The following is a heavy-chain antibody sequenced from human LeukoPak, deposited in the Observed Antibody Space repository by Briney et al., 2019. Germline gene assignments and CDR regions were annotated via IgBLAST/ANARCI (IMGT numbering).Heavy chain of an antibody. V-gene: IGHV3-7*01. Sequence: GGSLRLSCAASGLTFTNFWMNWVRLAPGRGLEWLANINPYGTEKYYVDSVKGRFAISRDNAKNEVYLEMNSLRAEDTGVYYCSGRDSSRSPRAYWGQGALVSVSS. CDR3: SGRDSSRSPRAY. CDR1: GLTFTNFW. CDR2: INPYGTEK. J-gene: IGHJ4*02. D-gene: IGHD2-2*01.